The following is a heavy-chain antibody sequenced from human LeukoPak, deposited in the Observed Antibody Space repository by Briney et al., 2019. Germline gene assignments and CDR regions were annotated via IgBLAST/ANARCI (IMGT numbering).Heavy chain of an antibody. J-gene: IGHJ5*02. CDR1: GGTFSSYA. D-gene: IGHD1-14*01. Sequence: GASVKVSCKASGGTFSSYAISWVRQAPGQGLEWMGGIIPISGTANYAQKFQGRVTITADESTSTAYMELSSLRSEDTAVYYCARGTSGGSNWFDPWGQGTLVTVSS. CDR3: ARGTSGGSNWFDP. V-gene: IGHV1-69*13. CDR2: IIPISGTA.